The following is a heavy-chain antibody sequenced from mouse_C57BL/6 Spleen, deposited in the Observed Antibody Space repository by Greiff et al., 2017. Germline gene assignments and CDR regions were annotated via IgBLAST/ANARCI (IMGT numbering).Heavy chain of an antibody. D-gene: IGHD3-3*01. V-gene: IGHV1-81*01. Sequence: QVQLQQSGAELARPGASVKLSCKASGYTFTSYGISWVKQRTGQGLEWIGEIYHRSGNTYYNEKFKGKATLTADKSSSTAYMELRSLTSEDSAVYLCARGGDPYYFDYWGQGTTLTVSS. CDR1: GYTFTSYG. J-gene: IGHJ2*01. CDR2: IYHRSGNT. CDR3: ARGGDPYYFDY.